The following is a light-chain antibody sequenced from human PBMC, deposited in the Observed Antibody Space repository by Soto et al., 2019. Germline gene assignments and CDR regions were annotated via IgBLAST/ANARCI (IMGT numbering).Light chain of an antibody. V-gene: IGLV2-14*01. CDR3: SSYTSGSTPYV. CDR1: SSDVGGFRY. Sequence: QSALTRPASVSGSDGQSSTISCTGTSSDVGGFRYVSWYQHHPGKAPKLMIYEVSNRPSGVSNRFSGSKSGNTASLIISGLQAEDEADYYCSSYTSGSTPYVFGTGTKVTVL. J-gene: IGLJ1*01. CDR2: EVS.